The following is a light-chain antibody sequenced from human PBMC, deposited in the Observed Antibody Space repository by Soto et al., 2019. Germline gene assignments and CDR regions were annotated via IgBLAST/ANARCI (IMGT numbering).Light chain of an antibody. V-gene: IGKV1-39*01. CDR1: QSVSTY. Sequence: DIQMTQSPPSLTASVGDRVTITCRASQSVSTYLNWYQRKPGKAPTLLISLISRRQSGVPSRFSGAGSETDFTLTITSLQPEDFATYFCQQTYSTYSFGQGTKVEMK. CDR3: QQTYSTYS. CDR2: LIS. J-gene: IGKJ2*01.